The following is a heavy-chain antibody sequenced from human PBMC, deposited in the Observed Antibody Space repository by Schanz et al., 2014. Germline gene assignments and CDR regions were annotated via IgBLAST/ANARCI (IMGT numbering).Heavy chain of an antibody. CDR2: ISHDGYST. Sequence: VQLLESGGGLVQPGGSLKLSCAASGLIFSNYVMSWVRQAPGKGLEYVSAISHDGYSTYYADSVKGRFTISRDNSKNTVYIQMNSLRAEDTAVYYCARGGPAYYFDDWGQGTLVNGSS. CDR3: ARGGPAYYFDD. J-gene: IGHJ4*02. V-gene: IGHV3-64*04. CDR1: GLIFSNYV.